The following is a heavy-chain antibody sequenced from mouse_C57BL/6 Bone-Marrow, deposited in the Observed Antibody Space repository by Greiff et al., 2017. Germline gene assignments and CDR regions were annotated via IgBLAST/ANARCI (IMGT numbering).Heavy chain of an antibody. J-gene: IGHJ3*01. CDR3: ARPSYYGSSYGFAY. D-gene: IGHD1-1*01. V-gene: IGHV1-19*01. CDR2: INPYNGGT. Sequence: VQLQQSGPVLVKPGASVKMSCKASGYTFPDYYMNWVKQSHGKSLEWIGVINPYNGGTSYNQKFKGKATLTVDKSSSTAYMELNSLTSEDSAVYYCARPSYYGSSYGFAYWGQGTLVTVSA. CDR1: GYTFPDYY.